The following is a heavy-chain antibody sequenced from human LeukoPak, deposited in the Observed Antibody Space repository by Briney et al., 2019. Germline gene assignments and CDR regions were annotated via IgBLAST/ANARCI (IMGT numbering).Heavy chain of an antibody. D-gene: IGHD3-22*01. Sequence: GGSLRLSCAASGFTFDDYAMHWVRQAPGKGLEWVSGISWNSGSIGYADSVKGRFTISGDNAKNSLYLQMNSLRAEDTALYYCAKDSSGYYKAFDIWGQGTMVTVSS. CDR1: GFTFDDYA. CDR2: ISWNSGSI. V-gene: IGHV3-9*01. CDR3: AKDSSGYYKAFDI. J-gene: IGHJ3*02.